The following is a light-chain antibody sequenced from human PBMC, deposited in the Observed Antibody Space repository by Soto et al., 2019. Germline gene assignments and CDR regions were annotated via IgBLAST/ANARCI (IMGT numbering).Light chain of an antibody. CDR3: QSYDSSTVV. V-gene: IGLV6-57*02. CDR1: MGSFASNY. CDR2: EDN. Sequence: NFMLTQPHSVSESPGKPVTTSSPAGMGSFASNYVQWYQQRPGSAPTPVIYEDNQRPSGVPDRFSGSIDSSSNSASLTISGLKTEDEADYYCQSYDSSTVVFGGGTKVTVL. J-gene: IGLJ2*01.